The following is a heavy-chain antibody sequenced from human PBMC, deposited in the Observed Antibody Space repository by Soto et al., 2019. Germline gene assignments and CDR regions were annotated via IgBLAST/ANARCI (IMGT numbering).Heavy chain of an antibody. CDR2: INPSGGST. CDR1: GYTFTSYY. CDR3: ARDRLRYYGSGSSPTNWFDP. Sequence: ASVKVSCKASGYTFTSYYMHWVRQAPGQGLEWMGIINPSGGSTSYAQKFQGRVTMTRDMSTSTVYMELSSLRSEDTAVYYCARDRLRYYGSGSSPTNWFDPWGQGTLVTVSS. J-gene: IGHJ5*02. D-gene: IGHD3-10*01. V-gene: IGHV1-46*03.